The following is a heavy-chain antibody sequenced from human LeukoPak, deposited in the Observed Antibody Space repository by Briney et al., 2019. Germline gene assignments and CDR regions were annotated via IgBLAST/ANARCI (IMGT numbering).Heavy chain of an antibody. Sequence: KPGGSLRLSCAASGFTFSSYSMNWVRQAPGKGLEWVSSISSSSSYIYYADSVKGRFTISRDNAKNSLYLQMDSLRTEDTAVYYCARVRSYDFWSGLGYWGQGTLVTVSS. CDR2: ISSSSSYI. V-gene: IGHV3-21*01. CDR3: ARVRSYDFWSGLGY. J-gene: IGHJ4*02. D-gene: IGHD3-3*01. CDR1: GFTFSSYS.